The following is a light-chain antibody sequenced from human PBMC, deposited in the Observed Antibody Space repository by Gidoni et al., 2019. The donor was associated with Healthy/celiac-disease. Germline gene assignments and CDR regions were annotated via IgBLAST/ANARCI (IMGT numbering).Light chain of an antibody. J-gene: IGKJ4*01. Sequence: EIVMTQAPATQSVSPGERATLSCRASQSVSSNLAWYQQKPGQAPRPLIYGAPTRATCIPAGFSGSRSGTDFTLTISSLQSEDFAVYYFQQYNNWPPGTFGGGTKVEIK. V-gene: IGKV3-15*01. CDR1: QSVSSN. CDR2: GAP. CDR3: QQYNNWPPGT.